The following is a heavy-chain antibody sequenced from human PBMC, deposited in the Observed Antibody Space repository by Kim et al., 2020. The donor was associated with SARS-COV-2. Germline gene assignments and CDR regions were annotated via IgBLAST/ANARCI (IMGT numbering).Heavy chain of an antibody. V-gene: IGHV3-21*01. CDR3: ARVVGYGSGSYPYYFDY. D-gene: IGHD3-10*01. Sequence: VKGRFTISRDNAKNSLYLQMNSLRAEDTALYYCARVVGYGSGSYPYYFDYWGQGTLVTVSS. J-gene: IGHJ4*02.